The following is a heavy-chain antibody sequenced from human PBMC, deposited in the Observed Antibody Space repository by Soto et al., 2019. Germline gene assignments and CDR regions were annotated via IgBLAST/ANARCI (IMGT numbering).Heavy chain of an antibody. CDR2: ISSSGSNI. Sequence: EVQLVESGGGLVQPGGSLRLSCAASGFTFSSYEMNWVRQAPGKGLEWVSYISSSGSNIYYADSVQGRFTISRDNAKNSLYLQMNSLRAKDPAVYYCATRSGGGGAFDFWGQGTMVTVSS. D-gene: IGHD3-10*01. J-gene: IGHJ3*01. CDR1: GFTFSSYE. V-gene: IGHV3-48*03. CDR3: ATRSGGGGAFDF.